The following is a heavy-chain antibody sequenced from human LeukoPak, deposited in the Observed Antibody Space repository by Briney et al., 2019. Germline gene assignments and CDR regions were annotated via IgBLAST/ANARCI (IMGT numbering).Heavy chain of an antibody. CDR2: IYPGDSDT. J-gene: IGHJ4*02. Sequence: GESLQISCKGSGYSFTSYWSGWVRQMRGKGLEWMGIIYPGDSDTRYSPSFQGQVTISADKSISTAYLQWSSLKASDTAMYYCARLLRYFDGLGTYWGQGTLVTVSS. D-gene: IGHD3-9*01. CDR1: GYSFTSYW. CDR3: ARLLRYFDGLGTY. V-gene: IGHV5-51*01.